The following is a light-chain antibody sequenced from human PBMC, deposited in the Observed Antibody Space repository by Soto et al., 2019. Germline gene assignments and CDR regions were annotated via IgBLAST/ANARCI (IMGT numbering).Light chain of an antibody. CDR1: QSVSSSY. Sequence: EIVLTQSPGTLSLSPGERATLSCRASQSVSSSYLAWYQQKPGQAPRLLIYGASSRATGIPDRFSGSGSGTDFTLTISRLEPEDFAVYYCQHLNNWPSYTFGQGTKLEIK. CDR2: GAS. V-gene: IGKV3-20*01. CDR3: QHLNNWPSYT. J-gene: IGKJ2*01.